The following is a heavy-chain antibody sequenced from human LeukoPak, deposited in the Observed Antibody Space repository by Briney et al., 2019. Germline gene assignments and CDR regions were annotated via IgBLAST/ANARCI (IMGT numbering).Heavy chain of an antibody. CDR1: GFTFSSYA. Sequence: PGGSLRLSCAASGFTFSSYAMHWVRQAPGKGLEYVSAISSNGGSTYYANSVKGRFTISRDNSKNTLYLQMGSLRAEDMAVFYCARDAQEEQLAGYFDYWGQGTLVTVSS. CDR2: ISSNGGST. V-gene: IGHV3-64*01. CDR3: ARDAQEEQLAGYFDY. J-gene: IGHJ4*02. D-gene: IGHD6-13*01.